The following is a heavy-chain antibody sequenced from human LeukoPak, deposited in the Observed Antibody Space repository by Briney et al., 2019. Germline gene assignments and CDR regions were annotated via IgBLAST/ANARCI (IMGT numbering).Heavy chain of an antibody. J-gene: IGHJ6*03. CDR3: ARGPDGGYYYYYMDV. Sequence: SETLSLTCTVSGGSISSYYWSWIRQPAGKGLEWIGRIYTSGSTNYNPSLKSRVTISVDTSKNQFSLKLSSVTAADTAVYYCARGPDGGYYYYYMDVWGKGTTVTISS. CDR2: IYTSGST. V-gene: IGHV4-4*07. D-gene: IGHD5-24*01. CDR1: GGSISSYY.